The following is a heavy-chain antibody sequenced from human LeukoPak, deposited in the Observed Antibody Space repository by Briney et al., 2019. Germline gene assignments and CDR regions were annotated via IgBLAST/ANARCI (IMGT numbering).Heavy chain of an antibody. CDR2: IRSTGVDT. J-gene: IGHJ4*02. CDR3: AKGVNSGSYYYFDY. CDR1: GFTFSAYA. Sequence: GGSLRLSCAASGFTFSAYAMNWVRQAPGKGLEWVSSIRSTGVDTYYADSVEGRFTISRDNSKKTLSLQMNSLRVEDTAIYYCAKGVNSGSYYYFDYWGQGTLATVSS. V-gene: IGHV3-23*01. D-gene: IGHD1-26*01.